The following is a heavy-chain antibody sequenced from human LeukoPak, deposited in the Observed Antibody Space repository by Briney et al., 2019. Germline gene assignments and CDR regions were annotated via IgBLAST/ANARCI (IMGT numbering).Heavy chain of an antibody. Sequence: SGGSLRLSCAASGFTLSSHWMSWVRQAPGKGLEWVANIKQDGSEKYYVDSVEGRFTISRGNAKNSLYLKMDSLRAEDTAVYYCARVQQAAFDYWGQGTLVTASS. CDR1: GFTLSSHW. J-gene: IGHJ4*02. V-gene: IGHV3-7*04. CDR3: ARVQQAAFDY. D-gene: IGHD6-25*01. CDR2: IKQDGSEK.